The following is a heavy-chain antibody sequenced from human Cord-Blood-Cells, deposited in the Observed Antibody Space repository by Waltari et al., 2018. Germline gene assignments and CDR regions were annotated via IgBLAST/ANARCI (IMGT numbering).Heavy chain of an antibody. Sequence: QVQLVQSRAEVKKPGASVKVPCKASGSTFTGYYIHWMRQAPGQGLEWMGWINPNSGGTNYAQKFQGRVTRTRDTSISTAYMELSRLRSDDTAVYYCARVRVATIRGAFDIWGQGTMVTVSS. J-gene: IGHJ3*02. CDR3: ARVRVATIRGAFDI. CDR1: GSTFTGYY. CDR2: INPNSGGT. V-gene: IGHV1-2*02. D-gene: IGHD5-12*01.